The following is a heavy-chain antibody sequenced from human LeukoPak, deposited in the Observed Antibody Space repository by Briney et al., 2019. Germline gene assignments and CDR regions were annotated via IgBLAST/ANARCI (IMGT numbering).Heavy chain of an antibody. J-gene: IGHJ4*02. D-gene: IGHD3-10*01. CDR3: ARASGPFDY. V-gene: IGHV1-18*01. Sequence: GASVKVSCKTSGYIFTNYGISWVRQAPGQGLEWMGWISSDNGNTNYAQKLQGRVTVTTDTSTNTAYLELRSLRSDDTAVYSCARASGPFDYWGQGTLVTVSS. CDR1: GYIFTNYG. CDR2: ISSDNGNT.